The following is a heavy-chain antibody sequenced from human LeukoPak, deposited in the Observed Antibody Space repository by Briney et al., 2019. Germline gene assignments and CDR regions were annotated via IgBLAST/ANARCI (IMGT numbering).Heavy chain of an antibody. Sequence: SETLSLTCTVSGGSISSSSYYWGWIRQPPGKGLEWIGSIYYSGSTYYNPSLKSRVTISVDTSKNQFSLKLGSVTAADTAVYYCASLGSSGWYYFDYWGQGTLVTVSS. V-gene: IGHV4-39*01. CDR1: GGSISSSSYY. D-gene: IGHD6-19*01. CDR3: ASLGSSGWYYFDY. J-gene: IGHJ4*02. CDR2: IYYSGST.